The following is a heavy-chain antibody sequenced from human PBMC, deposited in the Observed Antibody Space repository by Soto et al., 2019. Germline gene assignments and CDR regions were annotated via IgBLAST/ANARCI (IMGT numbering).Heavy chain of an antibody. V-gene: IGHV3-66*04. D-gene: IGHD5-18*01. CDR1: GVTVSSNY. J-gene: IGHJ4*02. CDR3: ARRGYNYGGGYFDY. CDR2: IYSGGST. Sequence: EVQLVESGGGLVQPGGSLRLSCAASGVTVSSNYMSWVRQAPGKGLEWVSVIYSGGSTYYADSVKGRFTISRDNSKNTLYLQMNSLGAADTAVYYCARRGYNYGGGYFDYWGQGILVTVSS.